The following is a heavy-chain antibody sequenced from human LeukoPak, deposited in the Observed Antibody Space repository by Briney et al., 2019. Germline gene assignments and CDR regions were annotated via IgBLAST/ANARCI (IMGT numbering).Heavy chain of an antibody. V-gene: IGHV4-34*01. CDR3: ARGIGRTLDY. Sequence: NTSETLSLTCAVYVGSFSVYYWSWIRQPPGKGLEWIGEINHSGSTNYNPSLKSRVTISVDTSKNQFSLKLSSVTAADTAVYYRARGIGRTLDYWGQGTLVTVSS. CDR1: VGSFSVYY. D-gene: IGHD1-14*01. J-gene: IGHJ4*02. CDR2: INHSGST.